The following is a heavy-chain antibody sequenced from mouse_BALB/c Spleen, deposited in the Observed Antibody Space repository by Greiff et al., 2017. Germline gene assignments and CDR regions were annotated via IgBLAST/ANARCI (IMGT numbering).Heavy chain of an antibody. J-gene: IGHJ3*01. CDR2: ISSGGST. D-gene: IGHD2-14*01. CDR3: ARYRYDAWFAY. Sequence: EVKLQESGGGLVKPGGSLKLSCAASGFTFSSYAMSWVRQTPEKRLEWVASISSGGSTYYPDSVKGRFTISRDNARNILYLQMSSLRSEDTAMYYCARYRYDAWFAYWGQGTLVTVSA. CDR1: GFTFSSYA. V-gene: IGHV5-6-5*01.